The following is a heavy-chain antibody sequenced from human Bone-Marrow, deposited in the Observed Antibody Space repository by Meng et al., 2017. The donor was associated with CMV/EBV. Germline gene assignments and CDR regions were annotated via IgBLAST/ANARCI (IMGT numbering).Heavy chain of an antibody. J-gene: IGHJ6*02. CDR1: GYTFTSYG. D-gene: IGHD3-10*01. V-gene: IGHV1-69*05. CDR2: IIPIFGTA. CDR3: ASAMVRGYYYYGMDV. Sequence: SVKVSCKASGYTFTSYGISWVRQAPGQGLEWMGGIIPIFGTANYAQKFQGRVTITTDESTSTAYMELSSLRSEDTAVYYCASAMVRGYYYYGMDVWGQGTTVTVSS.